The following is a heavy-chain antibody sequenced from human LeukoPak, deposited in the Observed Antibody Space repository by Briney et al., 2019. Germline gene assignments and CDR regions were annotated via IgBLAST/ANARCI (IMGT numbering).Heavy chain of an antibody. Sequence: KSSETLSPTCAVYGGSFSGYYWSWIRQPPGKGLERIGEINHSGSTNYNPSLKSRVTISVDTSKNQFSLKLSSVTAADTAVYYCARPNRGVTMIVRAPYYFDYWGQGTLVTVSS. CDR3: ARPNRGVTMIVRAPYYFDY. V-gene: IGHV4-34*01. J-gene: IGHJ4*02. D-gene: IGHD3-22*01. CDR2: INHSGST. CDR1: GGSFSGYY.